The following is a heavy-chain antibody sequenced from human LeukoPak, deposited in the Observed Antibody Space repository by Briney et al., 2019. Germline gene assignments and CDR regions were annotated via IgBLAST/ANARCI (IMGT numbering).Heavy chain of an antibody. V-gene: IGHV3-30-3*01. CDR1: GFTFSSYA. CDR2: MSYDGSSK. Sequence: PGGSLRLSCAASGFTFSSYAMHWVRQAPGKGLEWVALMSYDGSSKYYADSVKGRFTISRDNSKNTLYLQMNSLRAEDTAIYYCASVVVPALYFDYWGQGTLVTVSS. CDR3: ASVVVPALYFDY. D-gene: IGHD2-2*01. J-gene: IGHJ4*02.